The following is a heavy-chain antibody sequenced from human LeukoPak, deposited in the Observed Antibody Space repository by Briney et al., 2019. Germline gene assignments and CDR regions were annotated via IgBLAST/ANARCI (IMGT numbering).Heavy chain of an antibody. CDR3: ARDLAQQLVSWFDP. Sequence: SETLSLTCTVSGGSISSYYWSWIRQPAGKGLEWIGRIYTSGSTNYNPSLKSRVTMSVDTSKNQFSLKLSSVTAADTAVYYCARDLAQQLVSWFDPWGQGTLVTVSS. J-gene: IGHJ5*02. CDR1: GGSISSYY. V-gene: IGHV4-4*07. CDR2: IYTSGST. D-gene: IGHD6-13*01.